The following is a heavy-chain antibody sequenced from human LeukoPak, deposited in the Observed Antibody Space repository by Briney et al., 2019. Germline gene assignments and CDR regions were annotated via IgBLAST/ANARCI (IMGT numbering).Heavy chain of an antibody. J-gene: IGHJ4*02. CDR3: AKTMHVGGGPGDY. V-gene: IGHV3-23*01. D-gene: IGHD3-16*01. CDR2: IGSGLTT. Sequence: GGSLRLSCAASGFTFDSYAMRWFRQAPGKGLEWVSTIGSGLTTYYPDSVKGRFTVSRDNSKNTLYLQMNSLRAEDTAVYYCAKTMHVGGGPGDYWGQGTLVTVSS. CDR1: GFTFDSYA.